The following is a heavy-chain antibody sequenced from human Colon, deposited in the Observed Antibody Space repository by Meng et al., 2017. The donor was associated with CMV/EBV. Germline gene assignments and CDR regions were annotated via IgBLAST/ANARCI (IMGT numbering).Heavy chain of an antibody. V-gene: IGHV1-46*01. Sequence: QVQLVQSGAEVRKPGASVRVSCKASGYTFSNSYIYWVRQAPGQGPEWMGIINPTGDSTTLAQKFQGRVTVTRDTSTNTVYMELSSLRSDDTAVYYCASQAATHTYFDFWGHGTLVTVSS. J-gene: IGHJ4*01. CDR2: INPTGDST. CDR1: GYTFSNSY. CDR3: ASQAATHTYFDF. D-gene: IGHD6-13*01.